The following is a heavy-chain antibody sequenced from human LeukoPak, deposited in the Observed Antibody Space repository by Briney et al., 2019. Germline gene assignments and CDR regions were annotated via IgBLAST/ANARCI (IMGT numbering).Heavy chain of an antibody. CDR2: ISGHNGDT. V-gene: IGHV1-18*04. CDR3: TKDMGSNPAWIT. D-gene: IGHD3-16*01. Sequence: ASVKVSCKTSGYTFSGYGISWVRQAPGRGLEWMGWISGHNGDTYFAQKFQGRVTLTTDTSTSTAYMELRSLRSDDTAVCYCTKDMGSNPAWITWGQGTLVTVSS. J-gene: IGHJ4*02. CDR1: GYTFSGYG.